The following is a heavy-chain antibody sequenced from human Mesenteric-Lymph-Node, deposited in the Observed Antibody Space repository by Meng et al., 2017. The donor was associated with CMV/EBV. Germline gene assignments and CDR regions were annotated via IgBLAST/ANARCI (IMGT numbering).Heavy chain of an antibody. J-gene: IGHJ4*02. Sequence: GESLKISCAASGFTVSSNYMSWVRQAPGKGLEWVSVIYSCGSTYYADSVKGRFTISRDNSKNTLYLQMNSLRAEDTALYYCTGGGSMGINYWGQGTLVTVSS. CDR3: TGGGSMGINY. CDR2: IYSCGST. V-gene: IGHV3-53*05. CDR1: GFTVSSNY. D-gene: IGHD2/OR15-2a*01.